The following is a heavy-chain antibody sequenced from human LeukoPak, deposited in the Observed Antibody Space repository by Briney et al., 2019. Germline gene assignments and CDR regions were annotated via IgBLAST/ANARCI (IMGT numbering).Heavy chain of an antibody. D-gene: IGHD2-2*01. Sequence: GGSLRLSCTASGFTFGDYAMSWVRQAPGKGLEWVGFIRSKAYGGTTEYAASVKGRFIISRDDSKSIAYLQMNSLKTEDTAVYYCTRDPYSLYCSSTSCSSGNWFDPWGQGTLVTVSS. CDR1: GFTFGDYA. CDR3: TRDPYSLYCSSTSCSSGNWFDP. J-gene: IGHJ5*02. V-gene: IGHV3-49*04. CDR2: IRSKAYGGTT.